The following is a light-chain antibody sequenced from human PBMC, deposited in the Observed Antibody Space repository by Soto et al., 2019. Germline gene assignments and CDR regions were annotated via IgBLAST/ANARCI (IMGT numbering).Light chain of an antibody. CDR3: QVWDSSSDHHV. Sequence: SYELTQPPSASVAPGKRARITCGGNNIGSKSVHWYQQKPGQAPVLVIYYDSDRPSGIPERFSGSNSGNTATLTISRVEAGDEADYYCQVWDSSSDHHVFGTGTKVTVL. CDR2: YDS. J-gene: IGLJ1*01. V-gene: IGLV3-21*04. CDR1: NIGSKS.